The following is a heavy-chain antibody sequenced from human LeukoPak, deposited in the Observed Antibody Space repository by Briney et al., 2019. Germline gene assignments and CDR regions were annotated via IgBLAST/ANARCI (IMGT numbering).Heavy chain of an antibody. CDR1: GFTFSSYS. V-gene: IGHV3-21*04. CDR2: ISGSSYYI. Sequence: PGGSLRLSCAASGFTFSSYSMNWVRQAPGKGLEWVSSISGSSYYIYYADSVKGRFTISRDNAKNSLYLQMNSLRAEDTALYYCAKDRTDDYGSGSYYPLWGQGTLVTVSS. D-gene: IGHD3-10*01. J-gene: IGHJ4*02. CDR3: AKDRTDDYGSGSYYPL.